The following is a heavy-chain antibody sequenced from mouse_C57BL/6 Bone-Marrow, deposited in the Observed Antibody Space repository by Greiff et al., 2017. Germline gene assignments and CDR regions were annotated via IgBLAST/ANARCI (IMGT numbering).Heavy chain of an antibody. Sequence: EVQLVESGGGLVQPKGSLKLSCAASGFSFNTFAMNWVRQAPGKGLEWVARIRSKSNNYATYYADSVKDRFTISRDDSESMLYLQMNNLKTEDTAMYYCVGYSNYYAMDYWGQGTSVTVSS. J-gene: IGHJ4*01. CDR2: IRSKSNNYAT. CDR1: GFSFNTFA. V-gene: IGHV10-1*01. D-gene: IGHD2-5*01. CDR3: VGYSNYYAMDY.